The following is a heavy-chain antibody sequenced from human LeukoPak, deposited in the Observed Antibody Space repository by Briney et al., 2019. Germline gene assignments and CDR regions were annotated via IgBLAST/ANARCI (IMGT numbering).Heavy chain of an antibody. Sequence: GGSLRLSCATSGFIFSDYGMHWVRQAPGKGLEWVAVISYAGDNKYYADSVTGRFSISRDNSKNMLSLQMSGLRAEDTAIYYCAKRGPIYSASPGNYFDYWGQGTLVTVSS. D-gene: IGHD3-10*01. CDR2: ISYAGDNK. J-gene: IGHJ4*02. CDR3: AKRGPIYSASPGNYFDY. V-gene: IGHV3-30*18. CDR1: GFIFSDYG.